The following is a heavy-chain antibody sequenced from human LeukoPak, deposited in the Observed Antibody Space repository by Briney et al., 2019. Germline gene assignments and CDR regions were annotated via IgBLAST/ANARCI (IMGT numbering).Heavy chain of an antibody. CDR2: IYYSGST. CDR1: GGSXSSSSYY. CDR3: AREVRGNFDY. V-gene: IGHV4-39*02. J-gene: IGHJ4*02. D-gene: IGHD3-10*01. Sequence: LSLTXXVSGGSXSSSSYYWGWIRQPPGKGLEWIGSIYYSGSTYYNPSLKSRVTISVDTSKNQFSLKLSSVTAADTAVYYCAREVRGNFDYWGQGTLVTVSS.